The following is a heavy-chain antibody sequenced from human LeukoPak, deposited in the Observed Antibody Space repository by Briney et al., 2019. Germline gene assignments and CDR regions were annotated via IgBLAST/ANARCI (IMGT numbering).Heavy chain of an antibody. CDR3: ARAGYSYGTGYYFDY. D-gene: IGHD5-18*01. CDR2: IYYTGAT. V-gene: IGHV4-59*01. CDR1: GGSISSYY. J-gene: IGHJ4*02. Sequence: PSETLSLTCTVSGGSISSYYWSWIRLTPGKGLEWIGYIYYTGATCYNPSLKSRVTISLDTSKNQFSLKLSSVTAADAAVYYCARAGYSYGTGYYFDYWGQGALVTVYS.